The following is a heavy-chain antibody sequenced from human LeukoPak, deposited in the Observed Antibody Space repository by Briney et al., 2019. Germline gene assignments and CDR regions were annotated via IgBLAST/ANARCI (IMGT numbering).Heavy chain of an antibody. D-gene: IGHD6-13*01. CDR3: AKDKYSPVRSMSEAAYYFDF. CDR1: GFIFSNFG. CDR2: IRYGGSDK. Sequence: HPGGSLRLSCAASGFIFSNFGMNWVRQAPGKGLEWVAFIRYGGSDKYYTDSVKGRFTISRDNSKNTLYLQMNSLRAEDTAVYLCAKDKYSPVRSMSEAAYYFDFWGPGTLVTVSS. J-gene: IGHJ4*02. V-gene: IGHV3-30*02.